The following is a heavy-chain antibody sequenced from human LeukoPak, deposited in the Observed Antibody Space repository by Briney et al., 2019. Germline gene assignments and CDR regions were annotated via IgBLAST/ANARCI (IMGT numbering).Heavy chain of an antibody. D-gene: IGHD3-10*01. CDR3: ARYRPIVRGQTYDY. V-gene: IGHV1-46*03. CDR1: GYTSTSYY. CDR2: INPSGGST. J-gene: IGHJ4*02. Sequence: ASVKVSCKASGYTSTSYYMHWVRQAPGQGIEWMGIINPSGGSTIYAKKLQGRVTMNRDTATSTVYMEVSRLRSEDTAVYYFARYRPIVRGQTYDYWGQGTLVTVSS.